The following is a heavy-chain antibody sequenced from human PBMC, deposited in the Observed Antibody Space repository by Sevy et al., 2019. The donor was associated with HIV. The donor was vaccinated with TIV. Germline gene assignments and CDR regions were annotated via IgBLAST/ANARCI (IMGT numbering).Heavy chain of an antibody. CDR3: ARKYHDTSGYPRYSMDV. Sequence: GGSLRLFCAASGFTFSTYAMYWVRQAPGKGLEYVSAISGGGGNTYYGTSVKGRFTVSRDNAKNTLYLQMGSLRAEDMAVYFCARKYHDTSGYPRYSMDVWGQGTTVTVSS. CDR2: ISGGGGNT. CDR1: GFTFSTYA. V-gene: IGHV3-64*01. D-gene: IGHD3-22*01. J-gene: IGHJ6*02.